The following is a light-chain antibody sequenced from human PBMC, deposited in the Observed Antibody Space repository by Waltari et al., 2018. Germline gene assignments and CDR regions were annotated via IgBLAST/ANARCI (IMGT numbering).Light chain of an antibody. CDR3: QKYVNLPAT. V-gene: IGKV3-20*01. CDR2: HAS. J-gene: IGKJ1*01. Sequence: ILLTPSPGPLLLYPGAIATLSCRASQSVGKYLAWYQQKPGQAPRLLIYHASTRATGIPDRFSGSGFGTDFSLTISRLEPEDFAVYYCQKYVNLPATFGQGTRVEIK. CDR1: QSVGKY.